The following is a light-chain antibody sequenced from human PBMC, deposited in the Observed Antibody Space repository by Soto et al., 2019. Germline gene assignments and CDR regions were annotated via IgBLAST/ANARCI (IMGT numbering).Light chain of an antibody. CDR1: SSDVGGYNL. J-gene: IGLJ1*01. V-gene: IGLV2-23*01. Sequence: QSVLTQPASVSGSPGQSITISCTGTSSDVGGYNLFSWYQQHPGKAPKLVIYEARRRPSGVSNRFSGSKSGNTASLTISGLQPEDEADYSCFSYAGSRIRYVFGTGTKVTVL. CDR3: FSYAGSRIRYV. CDR2: EAR.